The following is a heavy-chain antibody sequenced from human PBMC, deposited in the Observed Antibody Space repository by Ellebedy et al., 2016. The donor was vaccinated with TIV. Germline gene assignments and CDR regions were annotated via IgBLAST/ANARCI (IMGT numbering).Heavy chain of an antibody. D-gene: IGHD3-3*01. CDR3: ASRAIFGMGIDAFDI. CDR1: GGSISSYY. V-gene: IGHV4-59*01. Sequence: SETLSLXXTVSGGSISSYYWSWIRQLPGKGLEWIGYIYYSGSTNYNPSLKSRVTISVDTSKNQFSLKLSSVTAADTAVYYCASRAIFGMGIDAFDIWGQGTMVTVSS. J-gene: IGHJ3*02. CDR2: IYYSGST.